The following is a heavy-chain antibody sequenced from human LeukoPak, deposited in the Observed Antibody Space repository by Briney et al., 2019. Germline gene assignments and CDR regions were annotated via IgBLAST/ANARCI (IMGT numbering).Heavy chain of an antibody. Sequence: PGGSLRLSCAASGFTFSDYYMSWIRQAPGKGLEWVSYISSSGNTMYYADSVKGRFTISMDNAKNSLYLQMNSLRAEDTAVYYCASATALGYCGSISCYGGDYWGQGTLVTVSS. D-gene: IGHD2-2*01. CDR1: GFTFSDYY. CDR3: ASATALGYCGSISCYGGDY. J-gene: IGHJ4*02. CDR2: ISSSGNTM. V-gene: IGHV3-11*01.